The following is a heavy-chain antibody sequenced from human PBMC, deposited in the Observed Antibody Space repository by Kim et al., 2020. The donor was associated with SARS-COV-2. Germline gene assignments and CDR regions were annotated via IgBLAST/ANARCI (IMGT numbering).Heavy chain of an antibody. V-gene: IGHV3-9*01. Sequence: GGSLRLSCAASGFTFGDYAMHWVRQAPGKGLEWVSGISWNSGSIGYADSVKGRFTISRDNAKNSLYLQMNSLRAEDTALYYCAKDISSSGWYPHAFDIWGQGTMVTVSS. CDR3: AKDISSSGWYPHAFDI. CDR1: GFTFGDYA. D-gene: IGHD6-19*01. J-gene: IGHJ3*02. CDR2: ISWNSGSI.